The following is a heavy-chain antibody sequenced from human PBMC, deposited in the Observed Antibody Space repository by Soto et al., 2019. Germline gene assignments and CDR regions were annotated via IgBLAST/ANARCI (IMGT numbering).Heavy chain of an antibody. CDR3: AKDRVGGTFYTPLGF. V-gene: IGHV3-30*18. J-gene: IGHJ4*02. Sequence: GGSLRLSCQASGFNLDNYGMHWVRQAPGKGLEWVAVITYDGSNKYYADSVKGRFTISRDNSKNTLSLHLNTLKPEDTAVYHCAKDRVGGTFYTPLGFWGQGTLVTVSS. CDR2: ITYDGSNK. CDR1: GFNLDNYG. D-gene: IGHD1-7*01.